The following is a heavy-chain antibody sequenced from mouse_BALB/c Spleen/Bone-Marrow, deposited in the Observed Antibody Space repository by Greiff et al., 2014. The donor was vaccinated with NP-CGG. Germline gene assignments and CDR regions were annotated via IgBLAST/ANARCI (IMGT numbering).Heavy chain of an antibody. D-gene: IGHD2-3*01. J-gene: IGHJ2*01. V-gene: IGHV5-6-5*01. CDR1: GFTLSSYA. CDR2: ISSGGST. Sequence: EVNVVESGGGLVKPGGSLKLSCAASGFTLSSYAMSWVRQTPEKRLEWVASISSGGSTYYPDSVKGRFTISRDNARNILYLQMSSLRSEDTAMYYCAREVDGWYYFDYWGQGTTLTVSS. CDR3: AREVDGWYYFDY.